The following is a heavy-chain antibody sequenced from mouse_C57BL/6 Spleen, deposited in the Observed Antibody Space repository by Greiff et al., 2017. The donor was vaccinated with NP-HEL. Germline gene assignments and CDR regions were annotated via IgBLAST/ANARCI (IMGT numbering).Heavy chain of an antibody. Sequence: QVQLQQPGAELVKPGASVKLSCKASGYTFTSYWMHWVKQRPGQGLEWIGMIHPNSGSTNYNEKFKSKATLTVDKSSSTAYMQLSSLTSEDSAVYYCARDYYSNLWYFDYWGKGTTLTVSS. CDR3: ARDYYSNLWYFDY. V-gene: IGHV1-64*01. CDR2: IHPNSGST. D-gene: IGHD2-5*01. J-gene: IGHJ2*01. CDR1: GYTFTSYW.